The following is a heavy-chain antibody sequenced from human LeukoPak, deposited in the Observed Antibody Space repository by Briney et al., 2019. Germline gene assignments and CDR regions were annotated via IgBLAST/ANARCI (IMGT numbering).Heavy chain of an antibody. CDR1: GFTFSSYA. V-gene: IGHV3-30*04. Sequence: GGSLRLSCAASGFTFSSYAMHWVRQAPGKGLEWVAVISYDGSNKYYADSVKGRFTISRDNSKNTLYLQMNSLRAEDTAVYYCARDRGPFDYWGQGTLVTVSS. J-gene: IGHJ4*02. D-gene: IGHD3-10*01. CDR3: ARDRGPFDY. CDR2: ISYDGSNK.